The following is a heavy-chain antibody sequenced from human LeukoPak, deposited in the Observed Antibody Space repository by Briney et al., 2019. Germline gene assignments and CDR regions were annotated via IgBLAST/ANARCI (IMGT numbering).Heavy chain of an antibody. CDR1: GGTFISYA. Sequence: ATVKVSCKASGGTFISYAINWVRQATGQGLEWMGWMNPNSGNTGYAQKSQGRVTMTRNTSISTAYMELSSLRSEDTAVYYCARFCAAPDFWSGYYHYYYYGMDVWGQGTTVTVSS. V-gene: IGHV1-8*02. J-gene: IGHJ6*02. CDR2: MNPNSGNT. D-gene: IGHD3-3*01. CDR3: ARFCAAPDFWSGYYHYYYYGMDV.